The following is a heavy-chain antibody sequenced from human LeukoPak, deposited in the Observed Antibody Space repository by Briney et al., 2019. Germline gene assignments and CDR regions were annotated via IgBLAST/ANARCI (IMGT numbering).Heavy chain of an antibody. V-gene: IGHV1-69*02. CDR2: IIPILGIA. CDR1: GGTLSSYT. Sequence: GSSVKVSCKASGGTLSSYTISWVRQAPGQGLEWMGRIIPILGIANYAQKFQGRVTITADKSTSTAYMELSSLRSEDTAVYYCARSLTPYPEVYFQHWGQGTLVTVSS. D-gene: IGHD2-2*02. J-gene: IGHJ1*01. CDR3: ARSLTPYPEVYFQH.